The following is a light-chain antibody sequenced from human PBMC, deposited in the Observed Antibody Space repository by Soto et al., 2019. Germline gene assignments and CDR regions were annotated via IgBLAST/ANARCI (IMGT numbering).Light chain of an antibody. CDR1: QGISNY. CDR3: QKYNSGPWT. J-gene: IGKJ1*01. CDR2: AAS. Sequence: DIQMTQSPSSLSASVGDRVTITCRAIQGISNYLAWYQQKPGKVPKLLIYAASTLQSGVPSRFSGSGSGTDSTLPISCLQPEDVSTDYCQKYNSGPWTFGQGTKVEIK. V-gene: IGKV1-27*01.